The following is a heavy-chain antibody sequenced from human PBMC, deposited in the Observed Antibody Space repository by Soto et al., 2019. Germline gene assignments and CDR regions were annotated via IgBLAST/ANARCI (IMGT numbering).Heavy chain of an antibody. J-gene: IGHJ2*01. V-gene: IGHV3-48*01. CDR3: ATVLMTTVTTFDWYFDL. CDR1: GFTFSSYS. D-gene: IGHD4-17*01. Sequence: GGSLRLSCAASGFTFSSYSMNLVRQAPGKGLEWVSYISSSSSTIYYADSVKGRFTISRDNAKNSLYLQLNSLRAEDTAVNYCATVLMTTVTTFDWYFDLWGRGTLVTVSS. CDR2: ISSSSSTI.